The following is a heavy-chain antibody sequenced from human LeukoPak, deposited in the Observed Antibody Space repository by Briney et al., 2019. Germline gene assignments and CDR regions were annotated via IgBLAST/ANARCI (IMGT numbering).Heavy chain of an antibody. V-gene: IGHV4-34*01. CDR2: INHSGST. J-gene: IGHJ4*02. CDR3: ATQYLGYDY. Sequence: SETLSLTCAVYGGSFSGYYWSWIRQPPGKGLEWIGEINHSGSTNYNPSLKSRVTISVDTSKNQFSLKLSSVTAADTAVYYCATQYLGYDYWAREPWSPSPQ. D-gene: IGHD2/OR15-2a*01. CDR1: GGSFSGYY.